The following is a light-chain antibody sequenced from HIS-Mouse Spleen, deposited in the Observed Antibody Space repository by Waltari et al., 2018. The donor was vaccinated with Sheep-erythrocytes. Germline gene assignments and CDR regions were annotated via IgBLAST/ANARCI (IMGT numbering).Light chain of an antibody. CDR2: EVS. Sequence: QSALTQPTSASGSPGQSVTISCTGTSSDVGGYNYVYWYQQHPGKAPKLMIYEVSTRPSGVPDRFSGSKSGNTASLTVSGLQAEDEADYYCSSYAGSNNWVFGGGTKLTVL. J-gene: IGLJ3*02. CDR1: SSDVGGYNY. V-gene: IGLV2-8*01. CDR3: SSYAGSNNWV.